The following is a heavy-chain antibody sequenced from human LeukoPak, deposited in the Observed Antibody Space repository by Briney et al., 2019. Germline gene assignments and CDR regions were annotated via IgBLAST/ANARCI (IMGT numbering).Heavy chain of an antibody. Sequence: PGGSLRLSCGASGFTFSRYWMHWVRQAPGKGLVWVSRINSDGSTTTYADSVKGRFTISRDNSKNTLYLQMSSLRAEDTAVYYCVKAVGAKGDYYYYYGMDVWGQGTTVTVSS. CDR1: GFTFSRYW. D-gene: IGHD1-26*01. CDR2: INSDGSTT. V-gene: IGHV3-74*01. J-gene: IGHJ6*02. CDR3: VKAVGAKGDYYYYYGMDV.